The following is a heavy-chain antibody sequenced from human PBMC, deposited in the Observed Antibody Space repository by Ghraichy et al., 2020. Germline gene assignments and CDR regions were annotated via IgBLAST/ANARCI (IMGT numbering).Heavy chain of an antibody. CDR1: GVSISSGTYY. J-gene: IGHJ4*02. V-gene: IGHV4-61*02. CDR2: IFASGSV. D-gene: IGHD1-14*01. CDR3: ARGPGTTKPQFDY. Sequence: SETLSLTCSVSGVSISSGTYYWSWIRQSPGKGLEWIGRIFASGSVSYNPSLKSRLTLSMDTSKNQFSLKLTSVSAADTAVYYCARGPGTTKPQFDYWGQG.